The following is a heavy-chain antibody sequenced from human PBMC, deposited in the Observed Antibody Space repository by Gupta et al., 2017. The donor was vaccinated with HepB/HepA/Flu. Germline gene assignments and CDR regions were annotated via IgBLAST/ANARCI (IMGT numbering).Heavy chain of an antibody. CDR2: INRDGVFT. CDR1: GFNFGTYE. D-gene: IGHD5-18*01. Sequence: QLVESGGGLVQPGGSLKLSCTVSGFNFGTYEMNWVRPAPGKGLEWVSYINRDGVFTAYADSVKGRFTIWRDNAKKSLYRQMDSLRVEDTAVYYCARGMVRSGFDYWGQGTLVTASS. V-gene: IGHV3-48*03. J-gene: IGHJ4*02. CDR3: ARGMVRSGFDY.